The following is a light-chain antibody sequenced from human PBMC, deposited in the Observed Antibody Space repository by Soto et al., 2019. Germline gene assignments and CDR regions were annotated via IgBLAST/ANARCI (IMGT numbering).Light chain of an antibody. J-gene: IGKJ2*01. CDR1: QSVSSSY. CDR3: RQGGSSPYT. V-gene: IGKV3-20*01. CDR2: GAS. Sequence: EIAVTQSPGTLSLSPGERATLSCRASQSVSSSYVAWYQQKPGQTPRLGIYGASTRATGTPDRFSGSGSGTDFTLPISVLEAEDFAVYFWRQGGSSPYTFGQGTKLEV.